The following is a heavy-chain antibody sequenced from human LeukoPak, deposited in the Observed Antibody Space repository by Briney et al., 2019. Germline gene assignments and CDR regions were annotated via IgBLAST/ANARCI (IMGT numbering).Heavy chain of an antibody. Sequence: SQTLSLTCIVSGESISSGTYYWNWIRQHPGKGLAWIGYVDYRGTTYHNPSLKSRGTILVDTSKNQLSLTLSSVTAADTAIYYCARGFYGSGSFPVTFDYWGQGTLVIVSS. CDR2: VDYRGTT. V-gene: IGHV4-31*03. J-gene: IGHJ4*02. CDR3: ARGFYGSGSFPVTFDY. CDR1: GESISSGTYY. D-gene: IGHD3-10*01.